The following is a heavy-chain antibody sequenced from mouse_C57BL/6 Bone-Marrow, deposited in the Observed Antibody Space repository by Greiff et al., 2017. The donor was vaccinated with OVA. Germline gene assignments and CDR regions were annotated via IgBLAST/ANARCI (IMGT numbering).Heavy chain of an antibody. Sequence: VQLQQSGPELVKPGASVKISCKASGYSFTDYNMNWVKQSNGKSLEWIGVINPNYGTTSYNQKFKGKATLTVDQSSSTASMQLNSLTSEDSAVYYCAEGGIYDGYYFDYWGQGTTLTVSS. J-gene: IGHJ2*01. CDR1: GYSFTDYN. CDR2: INPNYGTT. D-gene: IGHD2-3*01. V-gene: IGHV1-39*01. CDR3: AEGGIYDGYYFDY.